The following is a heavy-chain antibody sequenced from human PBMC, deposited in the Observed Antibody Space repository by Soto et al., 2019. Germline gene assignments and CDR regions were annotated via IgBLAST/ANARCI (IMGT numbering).Heavy chain of an antibody. D-gene: IGHD1-1*01. CDR1: GGSISSGGYS. Sequence: SETLSLTCAVSGGSISSGGYSWNRSRQPPGKGVEWIGYIYHSGSTLYNPSLKSRVTISVDKSKNQFSLKLSSVTAADTAVYYCARDQLEGNWFDPWGQGTLVTVSS. J-gene: IGHJ5*02. V-gene: IGHV4-30-2*01. CDR2: IYHSGST. CDR3: ARDQLEGNWFDP.